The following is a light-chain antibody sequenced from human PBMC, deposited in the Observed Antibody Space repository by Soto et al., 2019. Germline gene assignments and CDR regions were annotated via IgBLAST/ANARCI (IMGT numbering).Light chain of an antibody. CDR3: QYYYESSP. CDR1: QSVSTNQ. CDR2: GAS. V-gene: IGKV3-20*01. J-gene: IGKJ4*01. Sequence: EIRLTQSPGTLSLSAGERATLSCRASQSVSTNQLAWYQQKPGQAPRLLIYGASSRATGIADRFSGIGSGTDFTLTISRLEPEDFAVYYCQYYYESSPFGRGTKVDI.